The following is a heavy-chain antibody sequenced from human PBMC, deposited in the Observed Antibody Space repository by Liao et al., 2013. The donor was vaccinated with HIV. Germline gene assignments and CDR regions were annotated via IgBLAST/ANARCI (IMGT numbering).Heavy chain of an antibody. D-gene: IGHD5-12*01. J-gene: IGHJ3*02. V-gene: IGHV4-4*07. CDR2: LYTSGST. CDR1: GGSISSYY. Sequence: QVQLQESGPGLVKPSETLSLTCIVSGGSISSYYWSWIRQPAGKGLEWIGRLYTSGSTNYNPSLKSRVTMSVDTSKNQFSLKLSSVTGADTAVYYCARDLVDGGYEVGAFDIWGQGDNGHRLF. CDR3: ARDLVDGGYEVGAFDI.